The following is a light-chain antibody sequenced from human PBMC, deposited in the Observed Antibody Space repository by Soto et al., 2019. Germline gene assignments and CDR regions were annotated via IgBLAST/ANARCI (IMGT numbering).Light chain of an antibody. CDR1: QSVSRN. V-gene: IGKV3-15*01. J-gene: IGKJ1*01. Sequence: EVVLTQSPATLSVSPGDRATLSCRASQSVSRNLAWYQQKPGQAPRLLIYGASTRATGVPARFSGSGSATEFTLSISSLQSDDFATYYCQQYNSYSWTFGQGTKVEIK. CDR3: QQYNSYSWT. CDR2: GAS.